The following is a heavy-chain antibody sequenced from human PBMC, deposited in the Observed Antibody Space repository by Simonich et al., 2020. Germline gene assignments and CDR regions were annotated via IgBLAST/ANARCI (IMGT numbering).Heavy chain of an antibody. D-gene: IGHD1-1*01. CDR3: ARHLQLGPFDY. V-gene: IGHV4-34*01. Sequence: QVQLQQWGAGLLKPSETLSLTCAVYGGSFSGYHWSRIRQPPGKGLEWIGEINQGGSTNYTPALKGRFTIPVDTSKSEFSLKLGSVNAADAAVYYWARHLQLGPFDYWGQGTLVTVSS. J-gene: IGHJ4*02. CDR2: INQGGST. CDR1: GGSFSGYH.